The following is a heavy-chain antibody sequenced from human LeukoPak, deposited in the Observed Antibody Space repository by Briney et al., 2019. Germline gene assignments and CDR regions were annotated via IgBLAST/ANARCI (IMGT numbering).Heavy chain of an antibody. Sequence: GASVKVSCKASGYTFTSYGISWVRQAPGQGLEWMGWISAYNGNTNHAQKLQGRVTMTTDTSTSTAYMELRSLRSDDTAVYYCARDGDCSGGSCYSTGWFDPWGQGTLVTVSS. CDR3: ARDGDCSGGSCYSTGWFDP. CDR1: GYTFTSYG. J-gene: IGHJ5*02. CDR2: ISAYNGNT. V-gene: IGHV1-18*04. D-gene: IGHD2-15*01.